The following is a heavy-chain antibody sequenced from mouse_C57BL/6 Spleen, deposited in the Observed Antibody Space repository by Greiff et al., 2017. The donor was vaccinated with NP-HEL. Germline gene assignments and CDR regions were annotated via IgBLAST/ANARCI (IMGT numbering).Heavy chain of an antibody. CDR3: ARGIYDGYSYYFDY. J-gene: IGHJ2*01. D-gene: IGHD2-3*01. CDR1: GYAFSSSW. Sequence: VQLQQSGPELVKPGASVKISCKASGYAFSSSWMNWVKQRPGKGLEWIGRIYPGDGDTNYNGKFKGKATLTADKSSSPAYMQLSSLTSEDSAVYFCARGIYDGYSYYFDYWGQGTTLTVSS. V-gene: IGHV1-82*01. CDR2: IYPGDGDT.